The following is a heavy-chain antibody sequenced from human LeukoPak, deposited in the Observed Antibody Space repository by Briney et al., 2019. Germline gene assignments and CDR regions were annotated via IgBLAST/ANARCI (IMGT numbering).Heavy chain of an antibody. CDR2: IKQDGSEK. CDR1: GFTFSSYW. V-gene: IGHV3-7*03. CDR3: ARPLGGSSGWYLGFQH. Sequence: PGGSLRLSCAASGFTFSSYWMSWVRQAPGKGLEWVANIKQDGSEKYYVDSVKGRFTISRDNAKNSLYLQMNSLRAEDTAVYYCARPLGGSSGWYLGFQHWGRGTLVTVSS. D-gene: IGHD6-19*01. J-gene: IGHJ1*01.